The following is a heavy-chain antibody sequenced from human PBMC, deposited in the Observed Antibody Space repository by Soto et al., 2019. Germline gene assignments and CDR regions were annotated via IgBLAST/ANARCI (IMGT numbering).Heavy chain of an antibody. CDR3: AKSPSRGRDPAFDY. V-gene: IGHV3-23*01. J-gene: IGHJ4*02. D-gene: IGHD3-10*01. Sequence: GGSLRLSCAASGFTFSSYAMSWVRQAPGKGLEWVSAISGSGGSTYYADSVKGRFPISKDNSKNTLYLQMNSLRAEDTAVYYCAKSPSRGRDPAFDYWGQGTLVTVSS. CDR2: ISGSGGST. CDR1: GFTFSSYA.